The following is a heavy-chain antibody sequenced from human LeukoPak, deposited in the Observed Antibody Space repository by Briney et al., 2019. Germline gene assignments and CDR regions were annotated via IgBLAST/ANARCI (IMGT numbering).Heavy chain of an antibody. V-gene: IGHV3-30-3*01. Sequence: GGSLRLSCAASGFTFSSYAMHWVRQAPGKGLEWVAVISYDGSNKYYADSVKGRFTISRDNSKNTLYLQMNSLRAEDTAVYYCARTNSFDYWGQGTLVTVSS. CDR2: ISYDGSNK. CDR1: GFTFSSYA. CDR3: ARTNSFDY. J-gene: IGHJ4*02.